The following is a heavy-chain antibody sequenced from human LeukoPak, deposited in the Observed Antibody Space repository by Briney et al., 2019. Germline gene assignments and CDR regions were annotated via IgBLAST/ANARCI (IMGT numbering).Heavy chain of an antibody. CDR3: ARDPSDTAMPYDAFDI. D-gene: IGHD5-18*01. Sequence: GGSLRLSCAASGFTFSSYWMGWVRQAPGKGLEWVANIKQDGSEKYYVDSVKGRFTISRDNAKNSLYLQMNSLRAEDTAVYYCARDPSDTAMPYDAFDIWGQGTMVTVSS. CDR1: GFTFSSYW. CDR2: IKQDGSEK. J-gene: IGHJ3*02. V-gene: IGHV3-7*01.